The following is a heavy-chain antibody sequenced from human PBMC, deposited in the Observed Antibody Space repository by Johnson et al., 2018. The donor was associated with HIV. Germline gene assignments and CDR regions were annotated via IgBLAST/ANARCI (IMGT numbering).Heavy chain of an antibody. D-gene: IGHD3-3*01. Sequence: QVQLVESGGGVVQPGRSLRLSCAASGFTFSTYAMHWVRQAPGKGLEWVAIIFYDGSYKYYADYVKGRFTISRDNAKNSLYLQMNSLRAEDTAVYYCASLYYNFWSGYSSSGWSHAFDIWGQGTM. CDR2: IFYDGSYK. CDR3: ASLYYNFWSGYSSSGWSHAFDI. V-gene: IGHV3-30*04. CDR1: GFTFSTYA. J-gene: IGHJ3*02.